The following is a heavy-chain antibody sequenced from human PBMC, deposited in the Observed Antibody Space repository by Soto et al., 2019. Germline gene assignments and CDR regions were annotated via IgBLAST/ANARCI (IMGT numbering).Heavy chain of an antibody. D-gene: IGHD3-10*01. V-gene: IGHV1-18*01. CDR3: ARDYYQEGSYWTDCFDP. CDR1: GYTFKDYG. J-gene: IGHJ5*02. Sequence: ASVKGSCKASGYTFKDYGISWVRQAPGQGLEWMGWIVLDSGKPTTNYAQKFQGRVTMTRDTSTTTVYMDLRSLRPDDTAVYSCARDYYQEGSYWTDCFDPWGQGTLVTVSS. CDR2: IVLDSGKP.